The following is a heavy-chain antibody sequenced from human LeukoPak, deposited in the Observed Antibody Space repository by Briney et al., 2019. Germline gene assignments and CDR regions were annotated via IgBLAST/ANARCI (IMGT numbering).Heavy chain of an antibody. V-gene: IGHV3-48*03. D-gene: IGHD4-17*01. CDR1: GFTFSSYE. J-gene: IGHJ5*02. CDR2: ISSSGSTI. CDR3: ARRIHGDYSNWFDP. Sequence: GGSLRLSCAASGFTFSSYEMNWVRQAPGKGLEWVSYISSSGSTIYYADSVKGRFTISRDNAKNSLYLQMNSLRAEDTAVYYCARRIHGDYSNWFDPWGQGTLVTVSS.